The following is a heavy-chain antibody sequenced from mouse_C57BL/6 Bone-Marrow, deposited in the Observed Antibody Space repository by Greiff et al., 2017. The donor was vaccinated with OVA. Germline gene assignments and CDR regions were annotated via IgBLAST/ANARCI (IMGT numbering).Heavy chain of an antibody. V-gene: IGHV1-64*01. J-gene: IGHJ4*01. D-gene: IGHD2-4*01. Sequence: QVQLQQPGAELVKPGASVKLSCKASGYTFTSYWMHWVKQRPGQGLEWIGMIHPNSGSTNDNEKFKSKATLTVDKSSSTAYMQLSSLTAEDSAVYYCARRESTMITTRAMDYWGQGTSVTVSS. CDR2: IHPNSGST. CDR1: GYTFTSYW. CDR3: ARRESTMITTRAMDY.